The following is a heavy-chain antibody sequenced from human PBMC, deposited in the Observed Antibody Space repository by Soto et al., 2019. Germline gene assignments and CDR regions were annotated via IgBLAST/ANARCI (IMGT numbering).Heavy chain of an antibody. CDR1: GGSLSGYY. D-gene: IGHD2-2*01. CDR2: ISHSGTT. V-gene: IGHV4-34*01. CDR3: ERGECSSVYCFTSWALDF. Sequence: SQTLSLTCDVYGGSLSGYYWTWIRQTPGKGLEWIGEISHSGTTNYQPSLTSRVTISADPSKKQFSLDLTSVTAADSGVYSCERGECSSVYCFTSWALDFWGQGTVVTVSS. J-gene: IGHJ3*01.